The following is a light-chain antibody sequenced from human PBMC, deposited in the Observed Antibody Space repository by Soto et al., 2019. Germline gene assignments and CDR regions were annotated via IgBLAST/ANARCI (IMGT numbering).Light chain of an antibody. J-gene: IGLJ2*01. CDR1: SPNIGAGYD. Sequence: QAVVTQPPSVSGAPGQRVTISCTGSSPNIGAGYDVHWYQQLPGTAPKLLIYANGNRPSGVPARLSGSKSGTSASLAITGLQAEDEADYYCQSYDNSLSGYVVFGGGTKLTVL. CDR2: ANG. V-gene: IGLV1-40*01. CDR3: QSYDNSLSGYVV.